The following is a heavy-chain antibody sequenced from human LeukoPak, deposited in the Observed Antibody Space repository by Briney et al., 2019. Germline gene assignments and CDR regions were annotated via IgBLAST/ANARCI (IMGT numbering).Heavy chain of an antibody. D-gene: IGHD6-13*01. CDR3: ARDHIQQQLVQRYYYYGMDV. Sequence: GRSLRLSCAASGFTFSSYAMHWVRQAPGKGLEWVAVISYDGSNKYYADSVEGRFTISRDNSKNTLYLQMNSLRAEDTAVYYCARDHIQQQLVQRYYYYGMDVWGQGTTVTVSS. CDR2: ISYDGSNK. V-gene: IGHV3-30*04. J-gene: IGHJ6*02. CDR1: GFTFSSYA.